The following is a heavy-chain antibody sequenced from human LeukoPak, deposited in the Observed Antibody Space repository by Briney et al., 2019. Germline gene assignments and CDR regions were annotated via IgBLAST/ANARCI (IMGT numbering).Heavy chain of an antibody. V-gene: IGHV3-30*02. CDR2: IRYDGSNK. Sequence: GGSLRLSCAASGFTFSSYGMRWVRQAPGKGLEWVAFIRYDGSNKYYADSVKGRFTISRDNSKNTLYLQMNSLRAEDTAVYYCAKVGNDYVWGSYGTFDYWGQGTLVTVSS. D-gene: IGHD3-16*01. CDR1: GFTFSSYG. J-gene: IGHJ4*02. CDR3: AKVGNDYVWGSYGTFDY.